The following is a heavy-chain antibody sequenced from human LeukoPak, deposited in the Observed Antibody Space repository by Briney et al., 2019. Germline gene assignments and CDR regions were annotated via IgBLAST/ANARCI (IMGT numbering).Heavy chain of an antibody. CDR3: ARDRDRYYADY. V-gene: IGHV3-7*01. CDR2: IKQEGSEK. J-gene: IGHJ4*02. CDR1: GFTFSSYW. Sequence: GGSLRRSCAASGFTFSSYWMSWVRQAPGKGLEWVANIKQEGSEKYYVDSVKGRFTISRDNAKNSLYLQMNSLRAEDTAVYYCARDRDRYYADYWGQGTLVTVSS. D-gene: IGHD3-3*01.